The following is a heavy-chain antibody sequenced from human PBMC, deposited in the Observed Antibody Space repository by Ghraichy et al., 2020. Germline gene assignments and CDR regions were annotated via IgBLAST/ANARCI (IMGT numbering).Heavy chain of an antibody. Sequence: GGSLRLSCAASGFTFSSFSMNWVRQAPGKGLEWVSSISSRSSYIYYADSVKGRFTISRDNAKNSLYLQMNSLRAEDTAVYYCARDEYFFDTTGSYNGMDVWGQGTTVTVSS. J-gene: IGHJ6*02. CDR2: ISSRSSYI. V-gene: IGHV3-21*01. CDR3: ARDEYFFDTTGSYNGMDV. D-gene: IGHD1-26*01. CDR1: GFTFSSFS.